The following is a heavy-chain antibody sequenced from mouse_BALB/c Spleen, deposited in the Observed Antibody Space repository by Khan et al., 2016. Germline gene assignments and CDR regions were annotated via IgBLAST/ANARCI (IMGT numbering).Heavy chain of an antibody. CDR1: GFTFSSFG. CDR2: ISSGSSTI. Sequence: EVELVESGGGLVQPGGSRKLSCAASGFTFSSFGMHWVRQAPEKGLEWVAYISSGSSTIYYADTVKGRFTISRDNPKNTLFLQMNSLRSEDSAMYYCARKGARNSDAMDYWGEGTSVTVAS. J-gene: IGHJ4*01. CDR3: ARKGARNSDAMDY. V-gene: IGHV5-17*02.